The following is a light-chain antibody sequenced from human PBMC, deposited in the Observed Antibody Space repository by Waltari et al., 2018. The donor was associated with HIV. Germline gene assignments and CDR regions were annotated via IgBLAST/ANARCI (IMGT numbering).Light chain of an antibody. CDR1: QNIRRD. J-gene: IGKJ3*01. Sequence: AIQMTQSPPSLSASVGDRVTITCRASQNIRRDLGWYQQKPGKAPKLLIYAASTLQTWVSSRFRGGGSGTEFTLTINGLQSEDSATYYCLQDDSFPLTFGPGTKVDLK. CDR3: LQDDSFPLT. CDR2: AAS. V-gene: IGKV1-6*01.